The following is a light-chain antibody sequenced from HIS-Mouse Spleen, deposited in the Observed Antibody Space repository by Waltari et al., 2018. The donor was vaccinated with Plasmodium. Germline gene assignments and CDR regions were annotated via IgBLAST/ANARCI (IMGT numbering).Light chain of an antibody. CDR3: QQYNNWSFT. V-gene: IGKV3-15*01. J-gene: IGKJ3*01. CDR1: QRVSRN. CDR2: GAS. Sequence: EKGMTHSPATLSVSPGGRYTRSCRTSQRVSRNLAWYQQKPGQAPRLLIYGASTRATGIPARFSGSGSGTEFTLTISSLQSEDFAVYYCQQYNNWSFTFGPGTKVDIK.